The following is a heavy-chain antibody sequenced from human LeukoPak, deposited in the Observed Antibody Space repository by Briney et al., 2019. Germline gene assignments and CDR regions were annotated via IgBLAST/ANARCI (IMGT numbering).Heavy chain of an antibody. V-gene: IGHV4-4*07. CDR1: GGSISSYY. CDR3: ARDGRSSNRGYNWFDP. D-gene: IGHD6-6*01. J-gene: IGHJ5*02. Sequence: PSETLSPTCTVSGGSISSYYWSWIRQPAGKGLEWIGRIYTSGSTNYNPSLKSRVTMSVDTSKNQFSLKLSSVTAADTAVYYCARDGRSSNRGYNWFDPWGQGTLVTVSS. CDR2: IYTSGST.